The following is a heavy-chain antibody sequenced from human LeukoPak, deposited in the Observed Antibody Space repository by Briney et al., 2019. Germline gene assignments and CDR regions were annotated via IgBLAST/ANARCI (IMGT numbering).Heavy chain of an antibody. J-gene: IGHJ1*01. Sequence: SETLPLTCTVSGGSISSGDYYWSWIRQPPGKGLEWIGYIYYSGSTYYNPSLKSRVTISVDTSKNQLSLKLSSVTAADTAVYYCARVGDSSGYYYSFDFQHWGQGTLVTVSS. CDR1: GGSISSGDYY. CDR3: ARVGDSSGYYYSFDFQH. CDR2: IYYSGST. V-gene: IGHV4-30-4*08. D-gene: IGHD3-22*01.